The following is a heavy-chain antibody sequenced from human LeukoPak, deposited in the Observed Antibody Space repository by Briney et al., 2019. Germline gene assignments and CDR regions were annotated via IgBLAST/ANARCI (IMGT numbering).Heavy chain of an antibody. J-gene: IGHJ4*02. D-gene: IGHD2-15*01. Sequence: GGSLRLSCAASGFTFSSYWMHWVRQAPGKGLEWVSRINSDGSSTTYADSVKGRFTISRDSSKNTLYLQMNSLRAGDAAVYYCAKAPVTTCSGAYCYPFDYWSQGTLVTVSS. CDR2: INSDGSST. CDR1: GFTFSSYW. V-gene: IGHV3-74*01. CDR3: AKAPVTTCSGAYCYPFDY.